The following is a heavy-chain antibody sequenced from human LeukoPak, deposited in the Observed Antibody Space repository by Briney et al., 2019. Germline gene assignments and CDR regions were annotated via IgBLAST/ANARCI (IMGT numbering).Heavy chain of an antibody. D-gene: IGHD6-6*01. Sequence: GGSLRLSCAASGFTFSSYAMSWVRQAPGKGLEWVSGISDSGGNTYYADSVRGRFTISRDNSKSTLYLQMNSLRAEDTAVYYCARHRSSRLIDYWGQGTLVTVSS. J-gene: IGHJ4*02. CDR1: GFTFSSYA. CDR2: ISDSGGNT. V-gene: IGHV3-23*01. CDR3: ARHRSSRLIDY.